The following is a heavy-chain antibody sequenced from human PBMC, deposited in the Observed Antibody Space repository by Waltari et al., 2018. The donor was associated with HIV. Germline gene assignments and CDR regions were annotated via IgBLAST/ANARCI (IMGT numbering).Heavy chain of an antibody. CDR2: IYRGGDT. V-gene: IGHV3-53*02. J-gene: IGHJ6*02. CDR1: GLAGPTNY. CDR3: SGPDGDQGTSVTYYGMGV. Sequence: EVQLVETGGDVIRPGGSLRLSCAHAGLAGPTNYNNRVRQAPGKGLEWVSVIYRGGDTKYADSVKGRFLISRDNSKNTVFLQLNRLRVEDTAVYYCSGPDGDQGTSVTYYGMGVWGQGTTVIVSS. D-gene: IGHD4-17*01.